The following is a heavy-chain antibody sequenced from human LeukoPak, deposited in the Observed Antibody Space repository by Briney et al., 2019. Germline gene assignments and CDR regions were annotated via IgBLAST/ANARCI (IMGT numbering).Heavy chain of an antibody. CDR2: ISDSGGGT. V-gene: IGHV3-23*01. CDR1: GLTFSSNV. Sequence: GGSLRLSCAAFGLTFSSNVLTWAGKAPGKGLEGVSGISDSGGGTYYADSVKGRFTISRDNSKNTLYLQMNSLRAEDTAVYYCAKLPGRAADYWGQGTLVTVSS. J-gene: IGHJ4*02. CDR3: AKLPGRAADY.